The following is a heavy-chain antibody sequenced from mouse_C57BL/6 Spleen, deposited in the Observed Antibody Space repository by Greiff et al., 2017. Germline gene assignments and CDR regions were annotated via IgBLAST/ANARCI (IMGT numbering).Heavy chain of an antibody. V-gene: IGHV5-17*01. D-gene: IGHD1-1*01. CDR3: ARRYYGSSYGAMDY. J-gene: IGHJ4*01. CDR1: GFTFSDYG. Sequence: EVQLVESGGGLVKPGGSLKLSCAASGFTFSDYGMHWVRQAPEKGLEWVAYISSGSSTIYYADTVKGRFTISRDNAKNTLFLQMTSLRSEDTAMYYCARRYYGSSYGAMDYWGQGTSVTVSS. CDR2: ISSGSSTI.